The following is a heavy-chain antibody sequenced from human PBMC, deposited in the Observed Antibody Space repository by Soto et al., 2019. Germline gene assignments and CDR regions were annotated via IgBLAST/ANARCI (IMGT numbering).Heavy chain of an antibody. V-gene: IGHV3-11*01. CDR1: GFTFSDYY. Sequence: QVQLVESGGGLVKPGGSLRLSCAASGFTFSDYYMSWIRRAPGKGLEWVSYISSSGSTIYYADSVKGRFTISRDNAKNSLYLQMNSLRAEDTAVYYCARDPTYYDYIWGSYRFGDAFDIWGQGTMVTVSS. CDR2: ISSSGSTI. CDR3: ARDPTYYDYIWGSYRFGDAFDI. D-gene: IGHD3-16*02. J-gene: IGHJ3*02.